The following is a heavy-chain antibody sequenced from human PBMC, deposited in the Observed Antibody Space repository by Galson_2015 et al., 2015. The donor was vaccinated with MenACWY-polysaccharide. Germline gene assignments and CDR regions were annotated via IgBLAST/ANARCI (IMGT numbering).Heavy chain of an antibody. J-gene: IGHJ4*02. CDR3: VKGLGYCPRASCYEDY. Sequence: SLRLSCAGSGFTFGNHPMNWVRQAPGKGLEWVSVSLDSGRGTYYADSVKGGFSISRDISKNTLYLQMNSLRVDDTAIYYCVKGLGYCPRASCYEDYWGQGTLVTVSS. V-gene: IGHV3-23*01. D-gene: IGHD2-2*01. CDR2: SLDSGRGT. CDR1: GFTFGNHP.